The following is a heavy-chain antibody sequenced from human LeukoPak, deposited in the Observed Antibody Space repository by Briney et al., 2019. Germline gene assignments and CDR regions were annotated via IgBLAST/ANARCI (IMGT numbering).Heavy chain of an antibody. CDR3: ARDGYGALRFDC. D-gene: IGHD4/OR15-4a*01. V-gene: IGHV3-11*06. Sequence: TGGSLRLSCAASGFTVSDYYMSWIRQAPGKGLEWISYLSSSGSHTNFADSVEGRFTISRDNAKNSLYLQMNSLRVVDTAVYYCARDGYGALRFDCWGQGTLVTVSS. CDR1: GFTVSDYY. J-gene: IGHJ4*02. CDR2: LSSSGSHT.